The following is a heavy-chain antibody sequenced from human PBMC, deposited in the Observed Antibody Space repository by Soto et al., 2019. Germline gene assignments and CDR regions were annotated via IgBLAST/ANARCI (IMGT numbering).Heavy chain of an antibody. CDR1: GGSISSYY. CDR2: IYYSGST. J-gene: IGHJ4*02. Sequence: SETLSLTCTVSGGSISSYYWSWIRQPPGKGLEWIGYIYYSGSTNYNPSLKSRVTISVDTSKNQFSLKLSSVTAADTAVYYCAREDGYIGAGLSWWGQGTLVTVSS. V-gene: IGHV4-59*01. D-gene: IGHD5-12*01. CDR3: AREDGYIGAGLSW.